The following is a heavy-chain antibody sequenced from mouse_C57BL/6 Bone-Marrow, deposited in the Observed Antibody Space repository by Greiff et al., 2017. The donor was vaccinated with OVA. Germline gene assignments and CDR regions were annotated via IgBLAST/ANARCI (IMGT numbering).Heavy chain of an antibody. CDR2: IRSKSNNYAT. CDR1: GFSFNTYA. V-gene: IGHV10-1*01. Sequence: EVKLMESGGGLVQPKGSLKLSCAASGFSFNTYAMNWVRQAPGKGLEWVARIRSKSNNYATYYADSVKDRFTISRDESESMLYLQMNNLKTEDTAMYYCVRNYFDYWGQGTTLTVSS. J-gene: IGHJ2*01. CDR3: VRNYFDY.